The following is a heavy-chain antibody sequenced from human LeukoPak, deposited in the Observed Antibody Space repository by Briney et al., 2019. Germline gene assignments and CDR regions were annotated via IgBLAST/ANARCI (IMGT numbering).Heavy chain of an antibody. D-gene: IGHD4-11*01. J-gene: IGHJ4*02. CDR1: GGSISSYY. CDR3: ASSASYTVTTSHFDY. Sequence: PSETLSLTCTVSGGSISSYYWSWIRQPPGKGLEWIGYIYYSGSTYYNPSLRSRVTISVDTSKNQFSLKLSSVTAADTAVYYCASSASYTVTTSHFDYWGQGTLVTVSS. V-gene: IGHV4-59*06. CDR2: IYYSGST.